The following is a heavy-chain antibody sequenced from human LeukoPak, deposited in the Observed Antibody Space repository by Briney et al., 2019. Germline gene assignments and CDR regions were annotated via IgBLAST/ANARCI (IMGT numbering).Heavy chain of an antibody. V-gene: IGHV4-34*01. CDR3: GLSTTKATTRTIDY. CDR1: GGPFSVYY. J-gene: IGHJ4*02. D-gene: IGHD4-17*01. CDR2: ISRGGST. Sequence: SETLSLTCAVYGGPFSVYYWSWIRQPPGKGLEWIGEISRGGSTNYSPSLKSRVTISLDTSRNQVSLKLSSVTAADTAMYYCGLSTTKATTRTIDYWGQGALVTVSS.